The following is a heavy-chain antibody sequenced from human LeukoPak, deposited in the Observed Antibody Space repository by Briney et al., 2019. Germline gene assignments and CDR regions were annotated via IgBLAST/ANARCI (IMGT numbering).Heavy chain of an antibody. CDR3: GRAGFGTAYNRFYYYMDV. CDR2: IFHSGIA. Sequence: SETLSLTCAVSNYPITSDYYWVWIGQPPGQGLEWIGQIFHSGIAHYNPSLKSRVTMSVDTSRSQFSVNLNSVTAADTAAYYCGRAGFGTAYNRFYYYMDVWGKGTTVTVSS. V-gene: IGHV4-38-2*01. D-gene: IGHD3-16*01. J-gene: IGHJ6*03. CDR1: NYPITSDYY.